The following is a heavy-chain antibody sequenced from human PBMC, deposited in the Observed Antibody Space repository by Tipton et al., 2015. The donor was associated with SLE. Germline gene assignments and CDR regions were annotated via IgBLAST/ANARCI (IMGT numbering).Heavy chain of an antibody. CDR3: AREGASHGECFGL. CDR2: IYYSGST. J-gene: IGHJ2*01. V-gene: IGHV4-59*11. D-gene: IGHD1-26*01. Sequence: TLSLTCTVSGGSISSHYWSWIRQPPGKGLEWIGYIYYSGSTNYNPSLKSRVTISVDTSKNQFSLKLSSVTAADTAVYYCAREGASHGECFGLWGRGTLVTVSS. CDR1: GGSISSHY.